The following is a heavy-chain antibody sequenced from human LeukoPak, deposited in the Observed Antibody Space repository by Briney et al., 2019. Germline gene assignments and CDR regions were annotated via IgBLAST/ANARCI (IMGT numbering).Heavy chain of an antibody. Sequence: SETLSLTCTVSGGSISNSGYYWGWIRQPPGKGLEWIGSVYYSGKTNYNPSLKNRVTISVDTSKNQFSLKLRSVTAADTAVFYCARQGYADFSPRPFDYWGQGALVTVSS. CDR2: VYYSGKT. J-gene: IGHJ4*02. D-gene: IGHD4-17*01. V-gene: IGHV4-39*01. CDR3: ARQGYADFSPRPFDY. CDR1: GGSISNSGYY.